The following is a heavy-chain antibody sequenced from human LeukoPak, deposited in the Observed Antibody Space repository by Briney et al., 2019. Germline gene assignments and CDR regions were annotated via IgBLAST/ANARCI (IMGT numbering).Heavy chain of an antibody. V-gene: IGHV4-38-2*02. CDR2: IYHSGST. J-gene: IGHJ4*02. D-gene: IGHD3-3*01. Sequence: PSETLSLTCNVSGYSISSGYYWGWIRQPPGKGLEWIGSIYHSGSTYYNTSLKSRVTISVDTSKNQFSLKLSSVTAADTAVYYCARGSTTFGVVNYFDYWGQGTLVTVSS. CDR3: ARGSTTFGVVNYFDY. CDR1: GYSISSGYY.